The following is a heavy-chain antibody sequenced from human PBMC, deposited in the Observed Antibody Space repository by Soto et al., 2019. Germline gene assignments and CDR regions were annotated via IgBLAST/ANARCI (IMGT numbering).Heavy chain of an antibody. CDR3: ARDHDEDFGYDLDYFDF. V-gene: IGHV3-9*01. CDR2: INRNSVTF. CDR1: GFTFDNYA. Sequence: EVQLVESGGGLVQPGRSLRLYCAASGFTFDNYAMHWVRQGPGKGLEWVSGINRNSVTFDYADSVKGRFTISRDNAKNSLYLQMDSLRPEDTGFYYCARDHDEDFGYDLDYFDFWGRGTLVIVSS. J-gene: IGHJ4*02. D-gene: IGHD5-12*01.